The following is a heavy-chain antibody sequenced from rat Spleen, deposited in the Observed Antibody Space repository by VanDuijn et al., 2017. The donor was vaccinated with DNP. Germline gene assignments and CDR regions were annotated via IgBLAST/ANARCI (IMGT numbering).Heavy chain of an antibody. CDR1: GFSLTDFN. J-gene: IGHJ4*01. D-gene: IGHD1-12*01. V-gene: IGHV2-19*01. CDR2: ISSGGIT. CDR3: TRDSYAHDYAMDA. Sequence: QVQLKESGPDMVQPSQTLSLTCAVSGFSLTDFNVHWVRQPPGKVLEWIAAISSGGITFYNSALKYRLSISRDTSKTQVFLKMNSLQTQDTAIYFCTRDSYAHDYAMDAWGQGTSVTVSS.